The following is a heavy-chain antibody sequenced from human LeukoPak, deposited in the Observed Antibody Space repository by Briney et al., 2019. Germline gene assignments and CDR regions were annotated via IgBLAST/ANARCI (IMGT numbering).Heavy chain of an antibody. D-gene: IGHD3-16*02. J-gene: IGHJ3*02. Sequence: MSSETLSLTCTVSGGSISSYYWSWIRQPPGKGLGWIGYIYYSGSTNYNPSLKSRVTISVDTSKNQFSLKLSSVTAADTAVYYCARVAARLYDYVWGSYRTPQHDAFDIWGQGTMVTVSS. CDR2: IYYSGST. V-gene: IGHV4-59*12. CDR3: ARVAARLYDYVWGSYRTPQHDAFDI. CDR1: GGSISSYY.